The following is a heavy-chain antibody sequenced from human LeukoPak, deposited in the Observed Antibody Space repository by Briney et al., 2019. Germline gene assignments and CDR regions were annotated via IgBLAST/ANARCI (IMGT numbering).Heavy chain of an antibody. CDR1: GFTFSSYA. CDR2: ISGSGGST. D-gene: IGHD3-22*01. J-gene: IGHJ4*02. CDR3: ARSDYYDSSLSFDY. V-gene: IGHV3-23*01. Sequence: GGSLRLSCAASGFTFSSYAMSWVRQAPGKGLEWVSAISGSGGSTYYADSVKGRFTISRDNSKNTLYLQMNSLRAEDTAVYYCARSDYYDSSLSFDYWGQGILVTVSS.